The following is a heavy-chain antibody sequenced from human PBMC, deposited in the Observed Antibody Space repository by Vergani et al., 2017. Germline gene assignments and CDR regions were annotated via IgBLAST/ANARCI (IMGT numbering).Heavy chain of an antibody. CDR1: GGSFSGYY. CDR2: INHSGST. D-gene: IGHD1-26*01. V-gene: IGHV4-34*01. CDR3: AIQVGATYYFDY. J-gene: IGHJ4*02. Sequence: QVQLQQWGAGLLKPSETLSLTCAVYGGSFSGYYWSWIRQPPGKGLEWIGEINHSGSTNYNPSLKSRVTISVDTSKNQFSLKLSSVTAADTAVYYCAIQVGATYYFDYWGQGTLVTVSS.